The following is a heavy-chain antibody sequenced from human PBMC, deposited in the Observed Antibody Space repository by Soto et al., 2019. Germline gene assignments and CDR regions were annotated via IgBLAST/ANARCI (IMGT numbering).Heavy chain of an antibody. D-gene: IGHD3-10*01. CDR2: INPNSGGT. CDR3: ARVWGHYYGSGSFPSPHPSDI. Sequence: QVQLVQSGAEVKKPGASVKVSCRASGYTFTDYYLHWVRQAPGQGLEWMGWINPNSGGTHYAQKFQGWVTMTRDTSITTAYMELNRLTSDDTAVYYCARVWGHYYGSGSFPSPHPSDIWGQGTLVTVSS. J-gene: IGHJ4*02. CDR1: GYTFTDYY. V-gene: IGHV1-2*04.